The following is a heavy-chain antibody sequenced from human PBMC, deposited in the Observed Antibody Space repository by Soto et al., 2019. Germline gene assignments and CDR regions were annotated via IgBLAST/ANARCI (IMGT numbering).Heavy chain of an antibody. CDR1: GGSISSGDYY. D-gene: IGHD2-2*01. J-gene: IGHJ6*02. V-gene: IGHV4-30-4*01. CDR3: AREVVVVPAAMSVYYYGMDF. CDR2: IYYSGST. Sequence: SETLSLTCTVSGGSISSGDYYWSWIRQPPGKGLEWIGYIYYSGSTYYNPSLKSRVTISVDTSKNQFSLKLSSVTAADTAVYYCAREVVVVPAAMSVYYYGMDFWGQGTTVTVFS.